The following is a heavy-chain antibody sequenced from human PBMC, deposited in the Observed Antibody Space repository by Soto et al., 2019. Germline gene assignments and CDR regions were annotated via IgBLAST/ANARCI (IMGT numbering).Heavy chain of an antibody. V-gene: IGHV1-18*01. CDR2: ISAYNGNT. D-gene: IGHD1-26*01. CDR3: ARGIVGATYYYYGMDV. Sequence: GASVKVSCKASGYTFTSYGISWVRQAPGQGLEWMGWISAYNGNTNYAQKLQGRVTMTTDTSTSTAYMELRSLRSDGTAVYYCARGIVGATYYYYGMDVWGQGTTVTVSS. J-gene: IGHJ6*02. CDR1: GYTFTSYG.